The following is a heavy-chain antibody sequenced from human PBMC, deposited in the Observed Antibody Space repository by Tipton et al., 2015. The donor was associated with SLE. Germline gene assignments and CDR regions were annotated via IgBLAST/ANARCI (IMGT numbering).Heavy chain of an antibody. J-gene: IGHJ4*02. Sequence: TLSLTCTVYGGSFSGYYWSWIRQPPGKGLEWIGNIYYSGSTYYNPSLRSRVAISVDTSLNQFSLRLTSVTAADTAVYYCASQMYSSGWYFDYWGQGTLVTVSS. CDR2: IYYSGST. CDR3: ASQMYSSGWYFDY. V-gene: IGHV4-34*01. D-gene: IGHD6-19*01. CDR1: GGSFSGYY.